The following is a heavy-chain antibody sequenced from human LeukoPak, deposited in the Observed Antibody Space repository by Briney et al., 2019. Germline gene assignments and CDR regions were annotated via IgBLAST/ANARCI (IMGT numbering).Heavy chain of an antibody. CDR3: AKAPRGYYYDSSGYGWYFDL. Sequence: GRSLRLSCAASGFTFSSYGMHWVRQAPGKGLEWVAVISYDGSNKYYADSVKGRFTISRDNSKNTLYLQMNSLRAEDTAVYYCAKAPRGYYYDSSGYGWYFDLWGRGTLVTVSS. J-gene: IGHJ2*01. D-gene: IGHD3-22*01. CDR1: GFTFSSYG. V-gene: IGHV3-30*18. CDR2: ISYDGSNK.